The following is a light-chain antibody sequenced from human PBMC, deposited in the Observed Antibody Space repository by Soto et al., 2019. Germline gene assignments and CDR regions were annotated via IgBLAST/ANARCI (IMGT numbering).Light chain of an antibody. CDR3: QQSPGT. J-gene: IGKJ1*01. CDR1: QSVSSSY. V-gene: IGKV3-20*01. CDR2: GAS. Sequence: EIVLTQSPGNLSLSPGERATLSCRASQSVSSSYLAWYQQKPGQAPRLLIYGASSRATDIPDRFIGSGSGTDFTLTISRLEPEDFAVYYCQQSPGTFGQGTKVDI.